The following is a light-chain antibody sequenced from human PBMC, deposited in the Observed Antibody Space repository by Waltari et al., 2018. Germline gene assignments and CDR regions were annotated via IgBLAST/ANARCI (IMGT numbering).Light chain of an antibody. CDR1: SSNIGINS. CDR3: STWDDSLGGPV. J-gene: IGLJ3*02. Sequence: QPVLTQPPSASGTPGQRVTISCSGSSSNIGINSIYWFQQLPGTAPKLRIYRNNQCTSGVTDRISGFKSGTSASLAISGLQTEDEADYYCSTWDDSLGGPVFGGGTKLTVL. V-gene: IGLV1-47*01. CDR2: RNN.